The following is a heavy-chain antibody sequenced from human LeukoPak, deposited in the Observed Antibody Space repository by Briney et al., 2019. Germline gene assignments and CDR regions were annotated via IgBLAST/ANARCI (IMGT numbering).Heavy chain of an antibody. D-gene: IGHD3-10*01. V-gene: IGHV4-59*01. Sequence: SETLSLTCTVSGGSISSYYWSWIRQPPGKGLEWIGYIYYSGSTNYNPSLKSRVTISVDTSKNQFSLKLSSVTAADTAVYYCATNILVRDIINWFDPWGQGTLVTVSS. J-gene: IGHJ5*02. CDR1: GGSISSYY. CDR3: ATNILVRDIINWFDP. CDR2: IYYSGST.